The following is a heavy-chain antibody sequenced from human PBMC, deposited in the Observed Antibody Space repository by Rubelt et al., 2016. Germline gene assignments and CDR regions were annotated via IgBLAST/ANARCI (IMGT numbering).Heavy chain of an antibody. D-gene: IGHD2-2*01. J-gene: IGHJ1*01. CDR2: IMYNGSYK. CDR1: GFSFSSHA. CDR3: ARDWGGMSAMSFFGADF. V-gene: IGHV3-30*04. Sequence: VQPGGSLRLSCAASGFSFSSHAMHWVRQAPGKGLEWVAVIMYNGSYKYYAASVRGRFIISRDNSQDTVFLHMNNLRPEDTAVYYCARDWGGMSAMSFFGADFWGQGSLVAVSP.